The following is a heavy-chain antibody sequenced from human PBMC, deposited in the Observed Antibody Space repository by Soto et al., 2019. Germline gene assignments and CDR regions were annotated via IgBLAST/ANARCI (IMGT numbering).Heavy chain of an antibody. J-gene: IGHJ5*02. Sequence: GGSLRLSCAASGFTFRNYAMTWARQAPGKGLEWVSSLLRSGSSAYYADSVRGRFTISSDTSANSLYLQMDNLRAEDTAIYYCAKGAISGDGIWLMDSWGQGTVVTVSS. D-gene: IGHD4-17*01. CDR2: LLRSGSSA. CDR3: AKGAISGDGIWLMDS. CDR1: GFTFRNYA. V-gene: IGHV3-23*01.